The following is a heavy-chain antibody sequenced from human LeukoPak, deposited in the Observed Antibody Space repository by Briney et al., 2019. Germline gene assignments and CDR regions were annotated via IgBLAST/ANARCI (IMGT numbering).Heavy chain of an antibody. D-gene: IGHD6-13*01. J-gene: IGHJ5*02. Sequence: ASVKVSCKASGYTFTNYGMNWVRQAPGQGLEWMGWISTNTGNPTYAQGFTGRFVFSLDTSVSTAYLQISSLKAEDTAVYYCARSSYSSSWYWFDPWGQGTLVTVSS. CDR2: ISTNTGNP. V-gene: IGHV7-4-1*02. CDR3: ARSSYSSSWYWFDP. CDR1: GYTFTNYG.